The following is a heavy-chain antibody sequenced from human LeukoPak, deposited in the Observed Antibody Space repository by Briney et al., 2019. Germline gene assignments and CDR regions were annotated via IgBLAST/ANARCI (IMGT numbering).Heavy chain of an antibody. CDR1: GFTFSSYA. Sequence: GGSLRPSCAASGFTFSSYAMSWVRQAPGKGLEWVSAISGSGGSTYYADSVKGRFTISRDNSKNTLYLQMNSLRAEDTAVYYCAKRLYDNYYMDVWGKGTTVTVSS. V-gene: IGHV3-23*01. CDR2: ISGSGGST. J-gene: IGHJ6*03. CDR3: AKRLYDNYYMDV.